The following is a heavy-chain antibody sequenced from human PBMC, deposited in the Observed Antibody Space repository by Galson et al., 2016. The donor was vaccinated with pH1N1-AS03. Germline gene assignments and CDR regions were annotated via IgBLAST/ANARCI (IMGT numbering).Heavy chain of an antibody. CDR2: IHPIDSDT. Sequence: QSGAEVKKPGESLKISCKTSGYTFTNSWIAWVRQMPGKGLEWMGFIHPIDSDTRYNPSFQVQVTISADKSINTAYLQWSSLKASDTAIYYCARHNEAATLSAPSDYWGQGTLVTVSS. J-gene: IGHJ4*02. D-gene: IGHD6-25*01. V-gene: IGHV5-51*01. CDR1: GYTFTNSW. CDR3: ARHNEAATLSAPSDY.